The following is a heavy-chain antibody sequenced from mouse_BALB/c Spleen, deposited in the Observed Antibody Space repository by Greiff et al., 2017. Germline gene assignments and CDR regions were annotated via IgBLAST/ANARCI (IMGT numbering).Heavy chain of an antibody. J-gene: IGHJ3*01. CDR3: ASGNWFAY. CDR1: GFNIKDTY. D-gene: IGHD1-1*01. V-gene: IGHV14-3*02. Sequence: EVKVVESGAELVKPGASVKLSCTASGFNIKDTYMHWVKQRPEQGLEWIGRIDPANGNTKYDPKFQGKATITADTSSNTAYLQLSSLTSEDTAVYYCASGNWFAYWGQGTLVTVSA. CDR2: IDPANGNT.